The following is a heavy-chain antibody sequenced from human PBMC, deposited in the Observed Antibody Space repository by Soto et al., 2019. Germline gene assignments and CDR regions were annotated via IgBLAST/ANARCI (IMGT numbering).Heavy chain of an antibody. J-gene: IGHJ4*02. CDR1: GFTFSGSA. D-gene: IGHD3-22*01. CDR3: TRPAIYYYDSSGYPYFDY. Sequence: EVQLVESGGGLVQPGGSLKLSCAASGFTFSGSAMHWVRQASGKGLEWVGRIRSKANSYATAYAASVKGRFTISRDDSKNTAYLQMNSLKTEDTAVYYCTRPAIYYYDSSGYPYFDYWGQGTLVTVSS. V-gene: IGHV3-73*02. CDR2: IRSKANSYAT.